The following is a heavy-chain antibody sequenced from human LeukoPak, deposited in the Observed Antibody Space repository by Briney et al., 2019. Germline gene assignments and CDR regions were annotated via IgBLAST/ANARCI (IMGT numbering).Heavy chain of an antibody. CDR1: GFTFSSYG. D-gene: IGHD3-16*02. CDR2: INQRGSEI. V-gene: IGHV3-7*01. CDR3: VRRYMATSAEDFDY. Sequence: PGGSLRLSCAASGFTFSSYGMHWVRQAPGKGLEWVANINQRGSEIYYVDSVRGRFTIFRDNAKNSLYLQMNTLRAEDTAVYYCVRRYMATSAEDFDYWGQGTLVTVFS. J-gene: IGHJ4*02.